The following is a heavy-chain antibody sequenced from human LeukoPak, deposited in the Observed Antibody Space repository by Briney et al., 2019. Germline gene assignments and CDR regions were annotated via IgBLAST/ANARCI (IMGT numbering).Heavy chain of an antibody. CDR2: MNPNSGNT. D-gene: IGHD3-22*01. J-gene: IGHJ4*02. CDR3: ARAGSPPYYYDSSGYLTLDY. CDR1: GYTFTSYD. V-gene: IGHV1-8*01. Sequence: ASVKVSCXASGYTFTSYDINWVRQATGQGLEWMGWMNPNSGNTGYAQKFQGRVTMTRNTSISTAYVELSSLRSEDTAVYYCARAGSPPYYYDSSGYLTLDYWGPGTLVTVSS.